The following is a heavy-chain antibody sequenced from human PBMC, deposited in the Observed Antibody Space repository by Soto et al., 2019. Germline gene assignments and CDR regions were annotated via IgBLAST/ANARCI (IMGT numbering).Heavy chain of an antibody. Sequence: GGSLRLSCAASGFTFSSYAMSWVRQAPGKGLEWVSAISGSGGSTYYADSVKGRFTISRDNSKNTLYLQMNSLRAEDTAVYYCAKGAPWGVIANYYYYGMDVWGQGTTVTVSS. J-gene: IGHJ6*02. D-gene: IGHD3-10*01. CDR3: AKGAPWGVIANYYYYGMDV. CDR1: GFTFSSYA. V-gene: IGHV3-23*01. CDR2: ISGSGGST.